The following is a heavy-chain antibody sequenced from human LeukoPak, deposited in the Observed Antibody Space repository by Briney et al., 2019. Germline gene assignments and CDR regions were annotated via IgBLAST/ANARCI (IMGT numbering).Heavy chain of an antibody. V-gene: IGHV1-2*02. J-gene: IGHJ4*02. CDR3: TSSEHYQY. Sequence: ASLRVSSAASGYTFTAYYIYWVRQAPGQGLEWVGWINPNTGDTGSRQKFRGRVTMTRDASITTAYMEMSRLRSADTAVYYCTSSEHYQYWGQGTLVTVSS. CDR2: INPNTGDT. CDR1: GYTFTAYY. D-gene: IGHD1/OR15-1a*01.